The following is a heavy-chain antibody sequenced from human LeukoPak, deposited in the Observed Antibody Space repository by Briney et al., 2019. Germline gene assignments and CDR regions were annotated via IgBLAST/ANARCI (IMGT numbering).Heavy chain of an antibody. V-gene: IGHV4-59*08. Sequence: SETLSLTRTVSGGSISSYYWSWIRQPPGKGLEWIGYIYYSGSTNYNPSLKSRVTISVDTSKNQFSLKLSSVTAADTAVYYCARHVNRGGIAAHWGQGTLVTVSS. J-gene: IGHJ4*02. CDR2: IYYSGST. CDR1: GGSISSYY. CDR3: ARHVNRGGIAAH. D-gene: IGHD6-13*01.